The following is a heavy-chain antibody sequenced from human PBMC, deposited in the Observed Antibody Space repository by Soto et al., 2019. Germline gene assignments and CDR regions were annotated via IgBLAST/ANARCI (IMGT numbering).Heavy chain of an antibody. D-gene: IGHD2-15*01. CDR1: GFTFSSYA. CDR2: ISGSGGST. V-gene: IGHV3-23*01. J-gene: IGHJ6*03. Sequence: PGGSLRLSCAASGFTFSSYAMGWVRQAPGKGLEWVSAISGSGGSTYYADSVKGRFTISRDNSKNTLYLQMNSLRAEDTAVYYCAKDQAGSVQNMDVWGKGTTVTVSS. CDR3: AKDQAGSVQNMDV.